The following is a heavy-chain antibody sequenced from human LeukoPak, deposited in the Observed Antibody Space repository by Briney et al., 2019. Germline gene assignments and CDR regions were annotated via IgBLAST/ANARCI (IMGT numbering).Heavy chain of an antibody. Sequence: SVKVSCKASGFTFTSSAMQWVRQARGQRLEWIGWIVVGSGNTNYAQKFQERVTITRDMSTSTAYMELSSLRYEDTAVYYCAADRSGIYYGSGSYSRYYYMDVWGKGTTVTISS. D-gene: IGHD3-10*01. V-gene: IGHV1-58*02. CDR2: IVVGSGNT. J-gene: IGHJ6*03. CDR1: GFTFTSSA. CDR3: AADRSGIYYGSGSYSRYYYMDV.